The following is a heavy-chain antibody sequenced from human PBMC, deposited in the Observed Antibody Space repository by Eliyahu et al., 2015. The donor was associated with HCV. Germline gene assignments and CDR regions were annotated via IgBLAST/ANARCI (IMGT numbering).Heavy chain of an antibody. CDR1: GFTFSEHA. D-gene: IGHD5-12*01. J-gene: IGHJ3*02. CDR2: INWNGDKT. V-gene: IGHV3-20*04. CDR3: ARVPVATLRGAFDI. Sequence: EVQLVESGGGILRPGGSLRLSCAVSGFTFSEHAMTWVRQSPGKGLEWVSGINWNGDKTAYADSVRDRFTISRDNAKNSLDLQIDSLRVDDAALYYCARVPVATLRGAFDIWGQGTMVTVSS.